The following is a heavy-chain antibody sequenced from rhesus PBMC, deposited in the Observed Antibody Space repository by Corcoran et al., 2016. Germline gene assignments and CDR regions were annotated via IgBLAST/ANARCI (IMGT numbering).Heavy chain of an antibody. CDR3: MYCSGGGNYG. Sequence: DVQLVESGGGLVKPGGSLRLSCVASGFTFSSYEMHWVRQAPGKGLEWVSVISEIGGTIYYADSVKGRCTISRDNSKNSLCLQMNSLRAEDTAVYYCMYCSGGGNYGWGQGVLVTVSS. CDR1: GFTFSSYE. J-gene: IGHJ4*01. CDR2: ISEIGGTI. D-gene: IGHD2-39*02. V-gene: IGHV3-100*02.